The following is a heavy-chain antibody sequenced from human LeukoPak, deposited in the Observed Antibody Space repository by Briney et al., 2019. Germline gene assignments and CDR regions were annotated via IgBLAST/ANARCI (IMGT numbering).Heavy chain of an antibody. CDR2: IYYSGST. J-gene: IGHJ3*02. D-gene: IGHD5-18*01. Sequence: SETLSLTCTVSGGSISSSSYYWGWIRQPPGKGLEWIGSIYYSGSTYYNPSLKSRVTISVDTSKNQFSLKLSSVTAADTAVYYCARVQVPRGWVDTAMGPVAAFDIWGQGTMVTVPS. V-gene: IGHV4-39*07. CDR1: GGSISSSSYY. CDR3: ARVQVPRGWVDTAMGPVAAFDI.